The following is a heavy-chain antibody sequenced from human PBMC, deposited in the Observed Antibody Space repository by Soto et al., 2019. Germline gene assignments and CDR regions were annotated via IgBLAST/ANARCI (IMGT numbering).Heavy chain of an antibody. V-gene: IGHV1-69*08. D-gene: IGHD4-17*01. J-gene: IGHJ5*02. Sequence: QVQLVQSGAEVKKPGSSVKVSCKASGGTFSSYTISWVRQAPGQGLDWMGRIIPILGIANYAQKFQGRVTITADKSTSTAYMELSSLRSEDTAVYYCAREDGDYTRWFDPWGQGTLVTVSS. CDR3: AREDGDYTRWFDP. CDR2: IIPILGIA. CDR1: GGTFSSYT.